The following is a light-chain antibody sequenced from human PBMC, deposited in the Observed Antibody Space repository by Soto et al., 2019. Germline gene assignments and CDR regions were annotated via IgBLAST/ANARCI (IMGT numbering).Light chain of an antibody. V-gene: IGLV1-51*01. CDR3: GTWDSSLSAGIVV. Sequence: QSVLTQPPSVSAAPGQTVIISCSGTSSNIGKNYVSWYQQLPGTAPKLLIYDNNKRPSGIPDRFSGSKSGASATLGITGLQTGDEADYYCGTWDSSLSAGIVVFGGGTKLTVL. CDR2: DNN. CDR1: SSNIGKNY. J-gene: IGLJ2*01.